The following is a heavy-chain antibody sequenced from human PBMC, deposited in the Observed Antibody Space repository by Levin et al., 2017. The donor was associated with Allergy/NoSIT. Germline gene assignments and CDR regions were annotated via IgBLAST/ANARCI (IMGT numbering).Heavy chain of an antibody. Sequence: GGSLRLSCAASGFTFSNAWMSWVRQAPGKGLEWVGRIKSKTDGGTTDYAAPVKGRFTISRDDSKNTLYLQMNSLKTEDTAVYYCTTVSWGDSSGYLDYWGQGTLVTVSS. D-gene: IGHD3-22*01. CDR3: TTVSWGDSSGYLDY. CDR2: IKSKTDGGTT. V-gene: IGHV3-15*01. CDR1: GFTFSNAW. J-gene: IGHJ4*02.